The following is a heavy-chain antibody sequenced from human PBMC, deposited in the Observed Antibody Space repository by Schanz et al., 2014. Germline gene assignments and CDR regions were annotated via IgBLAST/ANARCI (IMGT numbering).Heavy chain of an antibody. Sequence: QVHLVQSGSELKKPGASVKVSCKASGYTFTSNALNWVRQAPGQGLEWMGWINTNTGNPTYARGFTGRFAFSLDTSVRTAFLQISSLKAEDTAVYYCARGGVVVVTAALNWFDPGGQGTLVTVSS. CDR2: INTNTGNP. D-gene: IGHD2-15*01. CDR1: GYTFTSNA. V-gene: IGHV7-4-1*02. CDR3: ARGGVVVVTAALNWFDP. J-gene: IGHJ5*02.